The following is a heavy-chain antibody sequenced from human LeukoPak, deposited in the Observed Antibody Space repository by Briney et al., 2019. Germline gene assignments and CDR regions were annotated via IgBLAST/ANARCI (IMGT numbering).Heavy chain of an antibody. J-gene: IGHJ4*02. CDR1: GFTFSSYS. D-gene: IGHD3-16*02. CDR2: ISSSSSYI. Sequence: GGSLRLSCAASGFTFSSYSMNWVRQAPGKGLEWVSSISSSSSYIYYADSVKGRFTISRDNAKNSLYLQMNSLRAEDTAVYYCARAGYDYVWGSYRYAGYFDYWGQGTQVTVSS. V-gene: IGHV3-21*01. CDR3: ARAGYDYVWGSYRYAGYFDY.